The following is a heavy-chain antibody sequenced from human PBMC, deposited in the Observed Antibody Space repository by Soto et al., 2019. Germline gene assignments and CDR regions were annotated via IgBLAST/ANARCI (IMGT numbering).Heavy chain of an antibody. CDR1: GGSLSGYQ. CDR3: ARGLILWFGELSRRGGYYYYMDV. D-gene: IGHD3-10*01. CDR2: INDSGNI. Sequence: QVQLQQWGAGLLKPSEPLSLTCAVYGGSLSGYQWTWIRQTPGKGLEWIGEINDSGNINYNPSLKSRVTILLDTPRKQISLKLSSVTAADSAVYYCARGLILWFGELSRRGGYYYYMDVWGKGTTVTVSS. V-gene: IGHV4-34*01. J-gene: IGHJ6*03.